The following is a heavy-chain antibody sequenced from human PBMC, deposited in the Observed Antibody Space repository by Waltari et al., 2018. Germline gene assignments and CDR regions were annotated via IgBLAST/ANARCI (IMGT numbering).Heavy chain of an antibody. CDR1: GGSISSYY. CDR2: IYYSGST. CDR3: ARGITGTTGAWFDP. Sequence: QVQLQESGPGLVKPSETLSLTCTVSGGSISSYYWSWTRQPPGKGLEWIGYIYYSGSTNYNPSLKSRVTISVDTSKNQFSLKLSSVTAADTAVYYCARGITGTTGAWFDPWGQGTLVTVSS. J-gene: IGHJ5*02. V-gene: IGHV4-59*01. D-gene: IGHD1-7*01.